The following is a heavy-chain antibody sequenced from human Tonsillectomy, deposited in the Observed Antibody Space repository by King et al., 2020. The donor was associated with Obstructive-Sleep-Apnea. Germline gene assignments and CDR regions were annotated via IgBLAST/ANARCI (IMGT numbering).Heavy chain of an antibody. CDR3: AREIVEAGTREAFDI. CDR1: GYTFTGYY. V-gene: IGHV1-2*02. D-gene: IGHD6-13*01. Sequence: VQLVQSGAEVKKPGASVKVSCKASGYTFTGYYMHWVRQAPGQGLEWMGWINPGSGGTNCAQKFQGRATMTRDMFISTAYMELSRLRSDDTAVYYCAREIVEAGTREAFDIWGQGTMVSVSS. J-gene: IGHJ3*02. CDR2: INPGSGGT.